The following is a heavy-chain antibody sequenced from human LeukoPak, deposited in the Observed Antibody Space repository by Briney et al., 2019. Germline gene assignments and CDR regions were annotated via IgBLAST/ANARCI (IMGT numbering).Heavy chain of an antibody. CDR3: AKDQGSSSYVRWFDP. CDR2: IRYDGGNN. D-gene: IGHD6-13*01. V-gene: IGHV3-30*02. J-gene: IGHJ5*02. Sequence: GGSLRLSCAASGFTFSTYGMHWVRQAPGKGLEGGALIRYDGGNNYYAVSVKGRFTIPRDNSKNTVYVQMDSLRAEDTALYYCAKDQGSSSYVRWFDPWGQGTLVTVSS. CDR1: GFTFSTYG.